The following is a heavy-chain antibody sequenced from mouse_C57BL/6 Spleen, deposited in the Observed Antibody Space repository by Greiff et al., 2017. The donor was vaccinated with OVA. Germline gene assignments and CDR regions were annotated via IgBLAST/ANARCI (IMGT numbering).Heavy chain of an antibody. CDR3: ARGYYGYGDYAMDY. Sequence: QVHVKQPGAELVKPGASVKMSCKASGYTFTSYWITWVKQRPGQGLEWIGDIYPGSGSTNYNEKFKSKATLTVDTSSSTAYMQLSSLTSEDSAVYYCARGYYGYGDYAMDYWGQGTSVTVSS. V-gene: IGHV1-55*01. CDR1: GYTFTSYW. J-gene: IGHJ4*01. D-gene: IGHD2-2*01. CDR2: IYPGSGST.